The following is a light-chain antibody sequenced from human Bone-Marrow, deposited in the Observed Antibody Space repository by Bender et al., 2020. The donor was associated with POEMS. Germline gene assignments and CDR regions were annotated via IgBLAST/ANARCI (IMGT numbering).Light chain of an antibody. CDR3: QSYDRSLGVWV. CDR1: SSNIGSNS. V-gene: IGLV1-44*01. CDR2: SNN. J-gene: IGLJ3*02. Sequence: QSVLTQPPSASGTPGQRVTISCSGGSSNIGSNSVNWYQHLSGTAPKLLIHSNNQRPSGVPDRFSASKSATSASLAITGLQAEDEADYYCQSYDRSLGVWVFGGGTKLTVL.